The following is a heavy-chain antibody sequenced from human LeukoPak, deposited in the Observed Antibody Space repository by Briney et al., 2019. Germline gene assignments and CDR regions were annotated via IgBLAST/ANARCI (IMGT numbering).Heavy chain of an antibody. D-gene: IGHD6-13*01. Sequence: SETLSLTCTVSGGSISSSSYYWSWIRQPPGKGLEWIGNIYYSGSTNYNPSLKSRVTISIDTSKNQFSLKLNSVTPADTAVYYCARELGVDSSSWYWFDPWSQGALVTVSS. CDR3: ARELGVDSSSWYWFDP. CDR1: GGSISSSSYY. CDR2: IYYSGST. J-gene: IGHJ5*02. V-gene: IGHV4-61*01.